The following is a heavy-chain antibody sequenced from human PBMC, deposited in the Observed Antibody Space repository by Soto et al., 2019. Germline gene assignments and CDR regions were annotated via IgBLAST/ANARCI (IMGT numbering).Heavy chain of an antibody. Sequence: GASVKVSCKASGYTFTSYGISWVRQAPGQGLEWMGWISAYNGNTNYAQKLQGRVTMTTDTSTSTAYMELRSLRSDDTAVYYCARSIAAAGQMINYYYYYGMDVWGQGTTVTVSS. D-gene: IGHD6-13*01. CDR2: ISAYNGNT. CDR3: ARSIAAAGQMINYYYYYGMDV. V-gene: IGHV1-18*01. J-gene: IGHJ6*02. CDR1: GYTFTSYG.